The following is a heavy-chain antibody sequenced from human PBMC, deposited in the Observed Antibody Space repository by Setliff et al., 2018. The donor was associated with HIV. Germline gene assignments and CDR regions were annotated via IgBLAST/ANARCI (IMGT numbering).Heavy chain of an antibody. J-gene: IGHJ4*02. V-gene: IGHV4-39*07. CDR3: AKQPGGHSFFDH. D-gene: IGHD1-1*01. CDR2: TYYSGYT. Sequence: PSETLSLTCTVSGGSISSNSNYWGWIRQPPGKGLEWIGYTYYSGYTQYNPSLKSRVTISVDTSKNQFSLRLSSVTAADTAVHYCAKQPGGHSFFDHWGQGILVTVSS. CDR1: GGSISSNSNY.